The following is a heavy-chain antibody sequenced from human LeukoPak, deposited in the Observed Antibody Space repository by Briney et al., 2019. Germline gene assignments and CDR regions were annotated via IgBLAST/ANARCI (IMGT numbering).Heavy chain of an antibody. Sequence: SETLSLTCTVSGGSISHYYWNWIRQSPGMRLEWIGRLYTGGITEYNPSLKSRVTMSVDTSKNQFSLEVSSLTAADTALYYCVTWISGYYFDAFDIWGQGPMVTAFS. CDR1: GGSISHYY. J-gene: IGHJ3*02. D-gene: IGHD3-22*01. CDR3: VTWISGYYFDAFDI. V-gene: IGHV4-4*07. CDR2: LYTGGIT.